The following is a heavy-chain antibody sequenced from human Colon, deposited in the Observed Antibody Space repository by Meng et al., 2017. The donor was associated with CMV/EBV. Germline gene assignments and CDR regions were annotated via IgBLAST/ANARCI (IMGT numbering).Heavy chain of an antibody. CDR3: AREPPLGGYFDY. CDR1: GNTFTSHA. CDR2: IDCGNGNT. D-gene: IGHD2-15*01. V-gene: IGHV1-3*01. J-gene: IGHJ4*02. Sequence: QVQRVHPGAEVTSPGASVRMSCKAAGNTFTSHALHWVRQAPGQRLEWMGWIDCGNGNTKYSQKFNERVTITRDTSATTVYMELSSLKSEDTAVYYCAREPPLGGYFDYWGQGTLFTVSS.